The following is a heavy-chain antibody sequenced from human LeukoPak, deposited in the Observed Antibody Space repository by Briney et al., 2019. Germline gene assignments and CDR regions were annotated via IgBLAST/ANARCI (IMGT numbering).Heavy chain of an antibody. D-gene: IGHD6-19*01. J-gene: IGHJ5*02. CDR3: ATAPTRNSGWYFFEP. Sequence: GGSLRLSCAASGFTFSTCTMNWVRQVPGEGLEGVSSISSSSSSINYVDSVKGRFTISRDNAKNSLYLQMNTLRAEDTAVYYCATAPTRNSGWYFFEPWGQGTLVTVSS. V-gene: IGHV3-21*01. CDR1: GFTFSTCT. CDR2: ISSSSSSI.